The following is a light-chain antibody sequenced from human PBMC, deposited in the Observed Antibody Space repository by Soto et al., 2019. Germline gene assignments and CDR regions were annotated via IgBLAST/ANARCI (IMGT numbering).Light chain of an antibody. J-gene: IGKJ1*01. CDR3: QQYNNWPPVT. Sequence: EIVMTQSPATLSVSPGERATLSCRASQSVSGNLAWYQQKPGQAPRLLIYGASTRATGIPARFSGSVSGTEFTLTISSLQSEDFAVYYCQQYNNWPPVTFGQGTKVEIK. V-gene: IGKV3-15*01. CDR1: QSVSGN. CDR2: GAS.